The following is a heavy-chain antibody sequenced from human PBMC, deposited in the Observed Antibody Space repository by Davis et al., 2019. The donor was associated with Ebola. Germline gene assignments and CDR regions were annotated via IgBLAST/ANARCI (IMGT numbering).Heavy chain of an antibody. CDR1: GYTFTSYY. Sequence: ASVKVSCKASGYTFTSYYMHWVRQAPGQGLEWMGIINPSGGSTSYAQKFQGRVTITADESTSTAYMELSSLRSEDTAVYYCARDNTYYYDSSLDYWGQGTLVTVSS. D-gene: IGHD3-22*01. V-gene: IGHV1-46*01. CDR2: INPSGGST. CDR3: ARDNTYYYDSSLDY. J-gene: IGHJ4*02.